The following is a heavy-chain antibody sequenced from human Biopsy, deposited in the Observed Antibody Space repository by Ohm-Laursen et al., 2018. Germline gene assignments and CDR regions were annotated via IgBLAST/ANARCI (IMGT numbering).Heavy chain of an antibody. CDR1: RDSISNYY. V-gene: IGHV4-59*01. CDR2: IYYTGST. CDR3: ARDSRGGHLNTTLIIGKNLDP. J-gene: IGHJ5*02. D-gene: IGHD1/OR15-1a*01. Sequence: GTLSLTCTVSRDSISNYYWTWIRQSPGKGLEWIGYIYYTGSTNYNPSVKSRVTISVDTSKNQFSLKLNSVTAADTAVYFCARDSRGGHLNTTLIIGKNLDPWGQGTLVTVSS.